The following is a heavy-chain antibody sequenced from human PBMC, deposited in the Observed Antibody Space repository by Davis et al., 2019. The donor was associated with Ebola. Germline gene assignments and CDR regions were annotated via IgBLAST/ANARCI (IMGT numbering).Heavy chain of an antibody. CDR2: ISSNGGST. J-gene: IGHJ3*02. D-gene: IGHD2-15*01. Sequence: GESLKISCAASGFIFRTYTMHWVRQAPGKGLEYVSAISSNGGSTYYADSVKGRFTISRDNSKNTLYLQMNSLRAEDTAVYYCAREDINLGAFDIWGQGTMVTVSS. CDR3: AREDINLGAFDI. V-gene: IGHV3-64*04. CDR1: GFIFRTYT.